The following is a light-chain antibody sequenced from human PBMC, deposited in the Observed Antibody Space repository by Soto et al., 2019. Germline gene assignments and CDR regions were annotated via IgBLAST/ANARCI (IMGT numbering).Light chain of an antibody. CDR3: VLYLGSGIAV. V-gene: IGLV8-61*01. Sequence: QAVVTQEPSFSVAPVGTVTLTCYLSSGSVSTAHYPSLYQQTPGQPPRTLIYNTNTRSSGVPDRFSGSILGNKAALTITGAQADDESDYYCVLYLGSGIAVLGGGTKVTVL. J-gene: IGLJ3*02. CDR1: SGSVSTAHY. CDR2: NTN.